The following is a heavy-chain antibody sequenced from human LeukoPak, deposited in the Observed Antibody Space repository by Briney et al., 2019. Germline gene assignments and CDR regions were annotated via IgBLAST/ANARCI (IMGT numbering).Heavy chain of an antibody. CDR2: INPNSGGT. J-gene: IGHJ4*02. CDR3: ARDLGYPVPASLPDY. CDR1: GYTFTGYY. D-gene: IGHD2-2*01. V-gene: IGHV1-2*02. Sequence: ASVKVSCKASGYTFTGYYMHWVRHAPGQGLEWMGWINPNSGGTNYAQTFQGRVTMTRDTSISTAYMELSRLRSDDTAVYYCARDLGYPVPASLPDYWGQGTLVTVSS.